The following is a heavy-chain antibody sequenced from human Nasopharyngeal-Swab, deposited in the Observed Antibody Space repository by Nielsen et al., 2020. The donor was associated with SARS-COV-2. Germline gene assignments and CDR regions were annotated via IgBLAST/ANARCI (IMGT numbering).Heavy chain of an antibody. J-gene: IGHJ4*02. Sequence: SETLSLTCAVYGGSFSGYYWSWIRQLPGKGLEWIGEINHSGSTNYNPSLKSRVTISVDTPKNQFSLKVSSVTAADTAVYYCARFPQNKGRYDFWSGYRRHHFDYWGQGTLVTVSS. CDR2: INHSGST. D-gene: IGHD3-3*01. CDR1: GGSFSGYY. CDR3: ARFPQNKGRYDFWSGYRRHHFDY. V-gene: IGHV4-34*01.